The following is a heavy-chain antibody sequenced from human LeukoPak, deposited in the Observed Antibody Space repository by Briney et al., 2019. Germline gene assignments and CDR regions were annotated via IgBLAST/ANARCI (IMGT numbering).Heavy chain of an antibody. Sequence: GWSLRLSCAASGFTFDDYGMSWVRQAPGKGLEWVSGINWSGGSTGYADSVKGRFTISRDNAKNSLYLQVNSLRAEDTALYYCARCRYGGILDAFDIWGQGTMVTVSS. J-gene: IGHJ3*02. D-gene: IGHD4-23*01. CDR3: ARCRYGGILDAFDI. CDR2: INWSGGST. CDR1: GFTFDDYG. V-gene: IGHV3-20*04.